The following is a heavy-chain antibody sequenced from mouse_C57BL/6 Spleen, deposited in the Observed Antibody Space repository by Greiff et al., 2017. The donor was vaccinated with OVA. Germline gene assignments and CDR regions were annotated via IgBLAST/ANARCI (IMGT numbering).Heavy chain of an antibody. J-gene: IGHJ3*01. CDR1: GYAFSSSW. D-gene: IGHD1-1*01. Sequence: VKLMESGPELVKPGASVKISCKASGYAFSSSWMNWVKQRPGKGLEWIGRIYPGDGDTNYNGKFKGKATLTADKSSSTAYMQLSSLTSEDSAVYFCASALRAWFAYWGQGTLVTVSA. CDR3: ASALRAWFAY. CDR2: IYPGDGDT. V-gene: IGHV1-82*01.